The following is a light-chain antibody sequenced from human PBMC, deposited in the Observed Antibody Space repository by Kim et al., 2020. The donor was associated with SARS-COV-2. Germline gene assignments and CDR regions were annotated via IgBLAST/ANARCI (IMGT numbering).Light chain of an antibody. Sequence: SYELTQPLSVSVALGQTARITCGGNNIGSKNVHWYQQKPGQAPVLVIYRDSKRPSGIPERFSGSNSGNTATLTISRAQAGDEADYYCQVWDSSTVVFGGG. CDR1: NIGSKN. CDR2: RDS. CDR3: QVWDSSTVV. J-gene: IGLJ2*01. V-gene: IGLV3-9*01.